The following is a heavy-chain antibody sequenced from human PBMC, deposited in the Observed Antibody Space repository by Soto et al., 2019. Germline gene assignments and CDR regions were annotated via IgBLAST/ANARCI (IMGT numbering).Heavy chain of an antibody. D-gene: IGHD6-25*01. Sequence: EVQLLESGGGLVQPGGSLRLSCAASGFTFSIYATNWVRQAPGKGLEWVSSISGSGDNTYYADSVKGRFTISKDNSKNTVSLQMNSLTVEDTALYYCAKSGQSSGANMDVWGKGTTVTVSS. V-gene: IGHV3-23*01. CDR3: AKSGQSSGANMDV. CDR2: ISGSGDNT. CDR1: GFTFSIYA. J-gene: IGHJ6*04.